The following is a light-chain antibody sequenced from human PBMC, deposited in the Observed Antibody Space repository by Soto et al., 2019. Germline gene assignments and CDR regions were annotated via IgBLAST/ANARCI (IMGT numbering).Light chain of an antibody. V-gene: IGKV3-20*01. CDR2: GAS. CDR3: QQYGSSPPIT. CDR1: QSVSSSY. Sequence: EIVLTQSPGTLSLSPGERATLSCRASQSVSSSYLAWYQQKPGQAPRLLIYGASSRAPGIPDRFSGSGSGADFTLTISRLESEDSAVYYCQQYGSSPPITFGQGTRLEIK. J-gene: IGKJ5*01.